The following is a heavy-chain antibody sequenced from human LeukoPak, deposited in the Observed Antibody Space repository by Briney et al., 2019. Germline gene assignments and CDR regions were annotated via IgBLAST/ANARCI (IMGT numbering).Heavy chain of an antibody. CDR2: IIPIFGTA. V-gene: IGHV1-69*01. CDR1: GGTFSSHA. J-gene: IGHJ4*02. D-gene: IGHD1-26*01. Sequence: SVKVSCKSSGGTFSSHAIIWVRQAPGQGLEWMGGIIPIFGTANYAQKFQGRVTITADESTSTAYMELSSLRSEDTAVYYCAREGSGSPLDYWGQGTLVTVSS. CDR3: AREGSGSPLDY.